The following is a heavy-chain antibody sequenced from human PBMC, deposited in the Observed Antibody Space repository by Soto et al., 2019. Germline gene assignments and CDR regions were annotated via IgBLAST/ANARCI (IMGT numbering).Heavy chain of an antibody. CDR1: GFTFSSYA. V-gene: IGHV3-30-3*01. D-gene: IGHD2-2*01. CDR3: ARVWEYCSSTSCPPEN. CDR2: ISYDGSNK. J-gene: IGHJ4*02. Sequence: GSLRLSCAASGFTFSSYAMHWVRQAPGKGLEWVAVISYDGSNKYYADSVKGRFTISRDNSKNTLYLQMNSLRAEDTAVYYCARVWEYCSSTSCPPENWGQGTLVTVSS.